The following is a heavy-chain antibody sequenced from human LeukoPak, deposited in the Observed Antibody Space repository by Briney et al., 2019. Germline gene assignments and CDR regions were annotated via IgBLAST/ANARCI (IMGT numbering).Heavy chain of an antibody. CDR1: GYSISSGYY. CDR2: IYHSGST. CDR3: ARDLTWFGEPDG. Sequence: PSETLSLTCTVSGYSISSGYYWGWIRQPPGKGLEWIGSIYHSGSTYYNPSLKSRVTISVDTSKNQFSLKLSSVTAADTAVYYCARDLTWFGEPDGWGQGTLVTVSS. J-gene: IGHJ4*02. D-gene: IGHD3-10*01. V-gene: IGHV4-38-2*02.